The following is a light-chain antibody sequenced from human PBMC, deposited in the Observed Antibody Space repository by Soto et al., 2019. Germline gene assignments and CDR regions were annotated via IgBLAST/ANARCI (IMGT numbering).Light chain of an antibody. CDR3: QQYDDSLSSFT. Sequence: EIVLTQSPGTLSLSPGERATLSCRASQSVSSSYLAWYQQKPGQAPRLLIYGASYRATGIPDRFSGRGSGTDFTLTISRLEPEDFAVYYCQQYDDSLSSFTFGLGTKVDIK. J-gene: IGKJ2*01. V-gene: IGKV3-20*01. CDR2: GAS. CDR1: QSVSSSY.